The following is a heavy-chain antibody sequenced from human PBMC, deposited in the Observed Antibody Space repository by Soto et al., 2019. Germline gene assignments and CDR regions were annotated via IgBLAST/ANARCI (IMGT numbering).Heavy chain of an antibody. D-gene: IGHD5-18*01. Sequence: SETLSLTCTVSGGSISSGDYYWSWIRQPPGEGLEWIGYIFYSGRTDYNPSLKSRVSISVDTSKNQFSLELTSVTAADTAVYYCARIQRDTAFGHFDPWGQGTLVTVSS. CDR3: ARIQRDTAFGHFDP. CDR2: IFYSGRT. V-gene: IGHV4-30-4*01. CDR1: GGSISSGDYY. J-gene: IGHJ5*02.